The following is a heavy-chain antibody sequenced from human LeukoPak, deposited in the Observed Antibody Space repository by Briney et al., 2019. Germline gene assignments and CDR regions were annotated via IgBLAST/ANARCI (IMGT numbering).Heavy chain of an antibody. CDR1: GGSISSGDYY. Sequence: PSETLSLTCTVSGGSISSGDYYWSWIRQPPGKGLEWIGYVYYSGSTNYNPSLKSRVTISVDTSKNQFSLKLSSVTAADTAVYYCARVVHSSGYYWRVWGAFDIWGQGTMVTVSS. CDR3: ARVVHSSGYYWRVWGAFDI. V-gene: IGHV4-61*08. CDR2: VYYSGST. J-gene: IGHJ3*02. D-gene: IGHD3-22*01.